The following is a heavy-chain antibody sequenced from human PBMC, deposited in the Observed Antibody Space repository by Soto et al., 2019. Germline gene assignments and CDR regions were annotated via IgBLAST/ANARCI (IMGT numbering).Heavy chain of an antibody. J-gene: IGHJ6*02. CDR2: INRDGSST. D-gene: IGHD3-22*01. V-gene: IGHV3-74*01. CDR1: GFTFSSYW. Sequence: QPGGSLRLSCAASGFTFSSYWMHWVRQAPGKGLVWVSRINRDGSSTSYADSVKGRFTISRDNAKNTLYLQMNSLRAEDTAVYFCARDSYYDSTYYGMDVWGQGTTVTVSS. CDR3: ARDSYYDSTYYGMDV.